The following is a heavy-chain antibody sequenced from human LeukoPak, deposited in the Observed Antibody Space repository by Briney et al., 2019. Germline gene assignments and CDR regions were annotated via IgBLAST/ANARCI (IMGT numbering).Heavy chain of an antibody. CDR2: IYYSGST. CDR1: GGSISSGDYY. D-gene: IGHD3-10*01. J-gene: IGHJ6*02. Sequence: SETLSLTCTVSGGSISSGDYYRSWIRQPPGKGLEWIGYIYYSGSTYYNPSLKSRVTISVDTSKNQFSLKLSSVTAADTAVYYCASTVRGDTPWDYYNHGMDVWGQGTTVTVSS. CDR3: ASTVRGDTPWDYYNHGMDV. V-gene: IGHV4-30-4*01.